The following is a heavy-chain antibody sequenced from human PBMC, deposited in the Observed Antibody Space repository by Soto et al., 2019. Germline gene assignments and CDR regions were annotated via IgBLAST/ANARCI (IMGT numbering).Heavy chain of an antibody. V-gene: IGHV3-21*01. CDR3: AREGVQHGSGPYYYYGMDV. CDR2: ISSSSSYI. CDR1: GFTFSSYS. J-gene: IGHJ6*02. Sequence: EVQLVESGGGLVKPGGSLRLSCAASGFTFSSYSMNWVRQAPGKGLEWVSSISSSSSYIYYADSVKGRFTISRDNAKNSLDLQMNSLRAKDTAVYYGAREGVQHGSGPYYYYGMDVWGQGTTVTVSS. D-gene: IGHD3-10*01.